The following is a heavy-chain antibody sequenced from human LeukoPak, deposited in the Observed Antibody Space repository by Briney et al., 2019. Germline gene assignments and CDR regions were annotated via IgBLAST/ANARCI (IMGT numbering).Heavy chain of an antibody. Sequence: GASVKVSCKVSGYTLTELSMHWVRQAPGKGLEWMGGFDPEDGETIYAQKFQGRVTMTEDTSTDTAYMELSSLRSEDTAVYYCATFQANSSPEQADYYYYYYMDVWGKGTTVTVSS. CDR3: ATFQANSSPEQADYYYYYYMDV. CDR1: GYTLTELS. D-gene: IGHD6-13*01. J-gene: IGHJ6*03. CDR2: FDPEDGET. V-gene: IGHV1-24*01.